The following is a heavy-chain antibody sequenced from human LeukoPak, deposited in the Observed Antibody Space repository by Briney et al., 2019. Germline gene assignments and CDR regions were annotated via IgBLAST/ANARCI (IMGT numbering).Heavy chain of an antibody. CDR2: ISGSGGST. V-gene: IGHV3-23*01. J-gene: IGHJ4*02. CDR1: GFTFSSHA. CDR3: AKAYGSGSYYHFDY. D-gene: IGHD3-10*01. Sequence: PGGSLRLSCAASGFTFSSHAMSWVRQAPEKGLEWVSHISGSGGSTYYADSVKGRFTISRDNSKNTLYLQMNSLRAEDTAVYYCAKAYGSGSYYHFDYWGQGTLVTVSS.